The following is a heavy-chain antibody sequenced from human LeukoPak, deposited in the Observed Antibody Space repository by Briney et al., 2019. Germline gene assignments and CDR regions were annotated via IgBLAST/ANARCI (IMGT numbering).Heavy chain of an antibody. Sequence: EASVKVSCKVSGYTLTELSMHWVRQAPGKGLEGMGGFDPEDGETIYAQKFQGRVTMTEDTSTDTAYMELSSLRSEDTAVYYCVTYDVAADTGFDYWGQGTLVTVSS. D-gene: IGHD6-13*01. CDR3: VTYDVAADTGFDY. CDR2: FDPEDGET. V-gene: IGHV1-24*01. J-gene: IGHJ4*02. CDR1: GYTLTELS.